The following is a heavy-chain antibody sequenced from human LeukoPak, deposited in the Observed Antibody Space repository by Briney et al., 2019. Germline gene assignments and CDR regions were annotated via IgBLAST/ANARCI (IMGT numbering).Heavy chain of an antibody. Sequence: GGSLRLSCAASGFTFSSYAMHWVRQAPGKGLEWVAVISYDGSNKYYADSVKGRFTISRDNSKNTLYLQMNSLRAEDTAVYYCARGLPPGVWGQGTTVTVSS. CDR1: GFTFSSYA. CDR2: ISYDGSNK. V-gene: IGHV3-30-3*01. J-gene: IGHJ6*02. CDR3: ARGLPPGV.